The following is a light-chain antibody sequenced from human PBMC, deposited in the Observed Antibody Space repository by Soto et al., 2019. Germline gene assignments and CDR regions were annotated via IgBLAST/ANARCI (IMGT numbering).Light chain of an antibody. CDR2: KAS. J-gene: IGKJ1*01. CDR3: QQYNSYSGT. CDR1: QSISGW. Sequence: DIQMTQSPSTLSASVGDRVTITCRASQSISGWLAWYQQKPGKAPKVLIYKASNLESGVPSRFSGSGSGTEFTLTISSLQPDDFASDYCQQYNSYSGTFGQGTKVEIK. V-gene: IGKV1-5*03.